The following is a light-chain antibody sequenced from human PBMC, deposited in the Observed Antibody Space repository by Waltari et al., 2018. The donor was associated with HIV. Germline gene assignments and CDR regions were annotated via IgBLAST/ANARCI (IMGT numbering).Light chain of an antibody. CDR1: TIGSKS. V-gene: IGLV3-21*02. Sequence: SYVLTQPPSVSVAPGQTARITCGGNTIGSKSVHWSHQKPGQAPVLVVYDDTDRPSGIPERFSGSKSGNTATLSVSRVEAGDEADYYCQVWDSSSDHPVFGGGTQLTVL. CDR2: DDT. J-gene: IGLJ3*02. CDR3: QVWDSSSDHPV.